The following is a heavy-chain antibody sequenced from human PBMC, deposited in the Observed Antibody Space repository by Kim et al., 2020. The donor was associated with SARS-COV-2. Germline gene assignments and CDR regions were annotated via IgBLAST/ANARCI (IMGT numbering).Heavy chain of an antibody. Sequence: GGSLRLSCAASGFTFSSYGMHWVRQAPGKGLEWVAVISYDGSNKYYADSVKGRITISRDNSKNTLYLQMNSLRAEDTAVYYCVKVSPPPNQLLRGMYFDYWGQGTLVTVSS. D-gene: IGHD2-2*01. CDR3: VKVSPPPNQLLRGMYFDY. CDR2: ISYDGSNK. CDR1: GFTFSSYG. J-gene: IGHJ4*02. V-gene: IGHV3-30*18.